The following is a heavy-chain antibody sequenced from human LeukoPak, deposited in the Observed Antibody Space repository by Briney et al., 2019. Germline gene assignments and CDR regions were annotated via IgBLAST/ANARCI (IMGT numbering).Heavy chain of an antibody. Sequence: GGSLRLSCAASGFTFSTYAMHWVRQAPGKGLEWVAVISFDGNNKYYADSVKGRFTISRDNAKNSLYLQMNSLRAEDTAVYYCARDRSAVAGTTPVGYWGQGTLVTVSS. CDR1: GFTFSTYA. J-gene: IGHJ4*02. D-gene: IGHD6-19*01. CDR2: ISFDGNNK. CDR3: ARDRSAVAGTTPVGY. V-gene: IGHV3-30-3*01.